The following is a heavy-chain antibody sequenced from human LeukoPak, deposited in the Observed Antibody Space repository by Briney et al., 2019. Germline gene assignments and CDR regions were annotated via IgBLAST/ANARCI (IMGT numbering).Heavy chain of an antibody. D-gene: IGHD2-2*01. Sequence: SETLSLTCTVSGGSISSYYWSWIRQPPGKGLEWIGYIYYSGSTNYNPSLKSRVTISVDTSKNQFSLKLSSVTAADTAVYYCARAGSTPGGWYFDLWGRGTLVTVSS. J-gene: IGHJ2*01. CDR1: GGSISSYY. CDR2: IYYSGST. CDR3: ARAGSTPGGWYFDL. V-gene: IGHV4-59*01.